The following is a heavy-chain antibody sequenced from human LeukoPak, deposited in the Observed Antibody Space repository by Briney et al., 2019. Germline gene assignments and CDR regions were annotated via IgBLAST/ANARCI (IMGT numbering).Heavy chain of an antibody. Sequence: ASVKVSCKASGYSFTSYGLSWVRQAPGQGLEWMGWISAYNGNTNYAQKLQGRVTMTTDTSTSTAYMELRSLRSDDTAVYYCARDLLAYCGGDCYSFQHWGQGTLVTVSS. D-gene: IGHD2-21*02. CDR3: ARDLLAYCGGDCYSFQH. V-gene: IGHV1-18*01. CDR1: GYSFTSYG. CDR2: ISAYNGNT. J-gene: IGHJ1*01.